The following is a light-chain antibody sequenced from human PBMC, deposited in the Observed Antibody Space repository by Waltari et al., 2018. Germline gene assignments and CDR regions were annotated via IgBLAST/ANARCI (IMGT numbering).Light chain of an antibody. CDR2: EVS. V-gene: IGLV2-23*02. CDR3: CSYAGSSTFVV. Sequence: QSALTQPASVSGSPGQSITTPCTGPSSDVGSYNLVSCYQQHPGKAPKLMIYEVSKRPSGVSNRFSGSKSGNTASLTISGLQAEDEADYYCCSYAGSSTFVVFGGGTKLTVL. J-gene: IGLJ2*01. CDR1: SSDVGSYNL.